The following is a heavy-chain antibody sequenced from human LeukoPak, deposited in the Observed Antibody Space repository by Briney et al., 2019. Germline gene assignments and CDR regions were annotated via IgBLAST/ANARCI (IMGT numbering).Heavy chain of an antibody. CDR1: SGSISSYY. CDR2: IYTSGST. D-gene: IGHD1-14*01. V-gene: IGHV4-4*09. CDR3: ARFSNRIDYFDY. Sequence: SETLSLTCTVSSGSISSYYWSWIRQPPGKGLEWIGYIYTSGSTNYNPSLKSRVTISVDTSKNQFSLKLSSVTAADTAVYYCARFSNRIDYFDYWGQGTLVTVSS. J-gene: IGHJ4*02.